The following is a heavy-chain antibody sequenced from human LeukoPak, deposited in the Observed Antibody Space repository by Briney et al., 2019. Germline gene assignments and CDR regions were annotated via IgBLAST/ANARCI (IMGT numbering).Heavy chain of an antibody. CDR2: IIPIFGTA. CDR1: GGTFSSYA. D-gene: IGHD3-22*01. CDR3: ATGSGITMIVVVHGAFDI. V-gene: IGHV1-69*06. Sequence: ASVKVSCKASGGTFSSYAISWVRQAPGQGLEWMGGIIPIFGTANYAQKFQGRVTMTEDTSTDTAYMELSSLRSEDTAVYYCATGSGITMIVVVHGAFDIWGQGTMVTVSS. J-gene: IGHJ3*02.